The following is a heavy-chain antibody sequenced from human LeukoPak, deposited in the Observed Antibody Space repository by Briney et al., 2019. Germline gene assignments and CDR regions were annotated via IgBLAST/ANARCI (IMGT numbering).Heavy chain of an antibody. J-gene: IGHJ4*02. Sequence: GGSLRLSCAASGFTFSSYAMSWVRQAPGKGLEWVSSFSGGSGNTYYADSVKGRFTISRDNSKNTLYLQMNSLRAEDTAVYYCAKFTDYGSTGDYFDYWGQGTLVTVSS. CDR3: AKFTDYGSTGDYFDY. D-gene: IGHD4-23*01. CDR1: GFTFSSYA. CDR2: FSGGSGNT. V-gene: IGHV3-23*01.